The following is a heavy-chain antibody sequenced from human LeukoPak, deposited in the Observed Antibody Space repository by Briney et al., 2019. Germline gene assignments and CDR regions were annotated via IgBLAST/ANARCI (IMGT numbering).Heavy chain of an antibody. CDR3: AKWLRYYGSGSDY. D-gene: IGHD3-10*01. CDR2: ISGSGGST. Sequence: PGGSLRLSCAASGFTFSTFAMSWVRQAPGKGLEWVSAISGSGGSTYYADSVKGRFTISRDNSKNTLYLQMNSLRAEDTAVYYCAKWLRYYGSGSDYWGQGTLVTVSS. V-gene: IGHV3-23*01. J-gene: IGHJ4*02. CDR1: GFTFSTFA.